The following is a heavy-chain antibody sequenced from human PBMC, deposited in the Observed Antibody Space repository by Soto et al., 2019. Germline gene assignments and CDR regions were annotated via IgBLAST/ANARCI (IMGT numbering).Heavy chain of an antibody. CDR1: GFTFNTYV. CDR2: ISYSGDKT. Sequence: EVQMLESGGGLVQPGGSLRLSCAASGFTFNTYVMNWVRQAPGKGLDWVSTISYSGDKTHYADSVKGRFNITGDHSRDTLFLQMNSVRDDDAAVYYCARRARTATTNWGALDVWGQGTLVTVSS. CDR3: ARRARTATTNWGALDV. J-gene: IGHJ3*01. V-gene: IGHV3-23*01. D-gene: IGHD1-7*01.